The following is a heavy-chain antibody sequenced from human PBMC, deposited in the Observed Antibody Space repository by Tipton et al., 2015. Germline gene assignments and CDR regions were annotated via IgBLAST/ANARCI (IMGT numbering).Heavy chain of an antibody. CDR3: AREAIFGVAYWFDP. J-gene: IGHJ5*02. Sequence: TLSLTCTVSGVSISSYYWTWIRQPPGKGLQWVGNVFHTGATSYNSSLKSRLTFSIDTSKNQVSLRLSSVTAADTAVYYCAREAIFGVAYWFDPWGPGTLVTVSS. V-gene: IGHV4-59*01. CDR2: VFHTGAT. D-gene: IGHD3-3*01. CDR1: GVSISSYY.